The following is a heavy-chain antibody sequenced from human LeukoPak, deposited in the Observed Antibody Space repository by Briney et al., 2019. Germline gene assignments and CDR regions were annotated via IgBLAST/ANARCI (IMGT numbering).Heavy chain of an antibody. CDR3: ARGATDYYYYMDV. CDR1: GYTFTIYG. V-gene: IGHV1-18*01. Sequence: ASVSVSSKASGYTFTIYGISWVRQAPGQGGEWMGWISAYNVNTNYTQKLQGRVTITTDTSTSTAYMELRSLRSDDTAVYYCARGATDYYYYMDVWGKGTTVTISS. CDR2: ISAYNVNT. J-gene: IGHJ6*03. D-gene: IGHD5-12*01.